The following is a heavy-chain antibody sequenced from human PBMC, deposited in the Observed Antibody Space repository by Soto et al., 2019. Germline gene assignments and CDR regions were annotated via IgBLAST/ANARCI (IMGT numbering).Heavy chain of an antibody. CDR3: AKLYGPESVQRPIDY. D-gene: IGHD6-25*01. CDR1: GFSFSSYV. Sequence: GGSLRLSCAASGFSFSSYVMTWVRQAPGKGLEWISAISGSGGGTDYADSVRGRFAISRDNSKNTLYLQMNTLRAEDTAVYYCAKLYGPESVQRPIDYWGQGTLVTVSS. CDR2: ISGSGGGT. J-gene: IGHJ4*02. V-gene: IGHV3-23*01.